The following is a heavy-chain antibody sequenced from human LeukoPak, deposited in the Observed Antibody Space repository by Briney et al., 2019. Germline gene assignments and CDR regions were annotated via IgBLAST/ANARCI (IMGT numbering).Heavy chain of an antibody. V-gene: IGHV4-59*01. D-gene: IGHD3-3*01. Sequence: SETLSLTCTVSGGSISSYYWSWIRQPPGKGLEWIGYIYYSGSTNYNPSLKSRVTMSVDTSKNQFSLKLSSVTAADTAVYYCARRQTYYDSWSGPGDNWFDPWGQGTLVTVSS. J-gene: IGHJ5*02. CDR3: ARRQTYYDSWSGPGDNWFDP. CDR1: GGSISSYY. CDR2: IYYSGST.